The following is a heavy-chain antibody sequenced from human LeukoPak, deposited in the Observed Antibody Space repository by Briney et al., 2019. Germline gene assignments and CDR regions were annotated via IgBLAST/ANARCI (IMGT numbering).Heavy chain of an antibody. Sequence: GGSLRLSCAASGFTFSNGMHWVRQAPGKGLEWVAVIGSDGRTDYYADPVKGRFTISRDSSKNMMYLQMNSLRTEDTAVYYCTREGMGTSFSAWFDPWGQGTLVTVSS. CDR3: TREGMGTSFSAWFDP. J-gene: IGHJ5*02. CDR1: GFTFSNG. D-gene: IGHD1-7*01. V-gene: IGHV3-30*03. CDR2: IGSDGRTD.